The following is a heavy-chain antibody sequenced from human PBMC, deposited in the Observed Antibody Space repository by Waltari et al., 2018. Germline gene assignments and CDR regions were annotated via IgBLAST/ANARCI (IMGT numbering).Heavy chain of an antibody. CDR2: IYWDDTR. D-gene: IGHD2-21*01. V-gene: IGHV2-5*02. J-gene: IGHJ5*02. CDR1: GFSISASGVG. CDR3: ARLWWTGNGFDP. Sequence: QITLKESGPRLVAPTQTPTLTCSLSGFSISASGVGVGWFRQPPGKALEWLALIYWDDTRRYRPSLKSRLTITKDTSENQVVLSMANMGPVDTATYFCARLWWTGNGFDPWGPGTLVTVS.